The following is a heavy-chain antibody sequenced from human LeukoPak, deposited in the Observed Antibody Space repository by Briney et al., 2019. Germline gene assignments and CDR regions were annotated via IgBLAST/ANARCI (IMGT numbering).Heavy chain of an antibody. D-gene: IGHD2-2*01. CDR3: ALSTVAAAGDD. Sequence: GGSLRLSCTASGFIFSSYWMTWVRQAPGKGLEWVANIKPDGSEIYSVDSVRGRFTISRDNAKSSLYLQMNSLRAEDTAVYYCALSTVAAAGDDWGQGTLVTVSS. CDR2: IKPDGSEI. J-gene: IGHJ4*02. V-gene: IGHV3-7*01. CDR1: GFIFSSYW.